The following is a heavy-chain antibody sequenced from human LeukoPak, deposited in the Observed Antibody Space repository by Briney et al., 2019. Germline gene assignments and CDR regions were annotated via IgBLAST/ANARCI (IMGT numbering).Heavy chain of an antibody. CDR2: IWYDESNK. CDR3: ARDWGHCSNDLCYRFDY. J-gene: IGHJ4*02. D-gene: IGHD2-8*01. CDR1: GFSFSSYG. Sequence: PGRSLRLSCAASGFSFSSYGMHWVRQAPGKGLEWVALIWYDESNKYYVDSVKGRFTISRDNSKNTLYLQMNSLRAEDTAVYYCARDWGHCSNDLCYRFDYWGQGTLVTVSS. V-gene: IGHV3-33*01.